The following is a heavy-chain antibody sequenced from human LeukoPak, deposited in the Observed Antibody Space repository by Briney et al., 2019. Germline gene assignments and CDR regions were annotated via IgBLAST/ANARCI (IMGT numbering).Heavy chain of an antibody. J-gene: IGHJ6*03. Sequence: APVKVSCKASGYTFTGYYMHWVRQAPGQGLEWMGWINPNSGGTKYAQKFEGRVTMTRDTSISTAYMELRRLRSDDTAVYYCARVLSGSYYYYYYMDVWGKGTTVTVSS. CDR1: GYTFTGYY. D-gene: IGHD1-26*01. CDR2: INPNSGGT. V-gene: IGHV1-2*02. CDR3: ARVLSGSYYYYYYMDV.